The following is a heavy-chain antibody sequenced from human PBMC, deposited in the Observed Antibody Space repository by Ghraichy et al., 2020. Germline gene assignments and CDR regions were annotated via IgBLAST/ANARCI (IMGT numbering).Heavy chain of an antibody. D-gene: IGHD3-10*01. CDR1: GFTFSSYA. J-gene: IGHJ4*02. Sequence: GESLNISCAASGFTFSSYAMSWVRQAPGKGLEWVSAISGSGGSTYYVDSVKGRFTISRDNSKNTLYLQMNSLRAKDTAVYYCAKSGDYYGDTLTFDYWGQGTLVTVSS. CDR3: AKSGDYYGDTLTFDY. CDR2: ISGSGGST. V-gene: IGHV3-23*01.